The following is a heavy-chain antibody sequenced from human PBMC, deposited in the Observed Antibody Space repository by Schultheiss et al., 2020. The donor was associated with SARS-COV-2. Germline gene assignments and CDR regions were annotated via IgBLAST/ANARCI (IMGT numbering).Heavy chain of an antibody. CDR2: IYHSGTT. V-gene: IGHV4-59*01. Sequence: SETLSLTCTVSGGSISSYYWGWIRQPPGKGLEWIGIIYHSGTTFYSESLKSRVTISVDTSKNQFSLKLSSVTAADTAVYYCVQSVTTFENAFDIWGQGTMVTVSS. CDR3: VQSVTTFENAFDI. CDR1: GGSISSYY. D-gene: IGHD4-17*01. J-gene: IGHJ3*02.